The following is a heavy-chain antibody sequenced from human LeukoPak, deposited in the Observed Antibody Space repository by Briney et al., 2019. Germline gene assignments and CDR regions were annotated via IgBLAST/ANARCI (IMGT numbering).Heavy chain of an antibody. Sequence: GASVRVSCKASGYTFTSYGISWVRQAPGQGLEWMGWISAYNGNTNYAQKLQGWVTMTRDTSISTAYMELSRLRSDDTAVYYCARSRGIVVVPAAQENAFDIWGQGTMVTVSS. CDR3: ARSRGIVVVPAAQENAFDI. CDR2: ISAYNGNT. D-gene: IGHD2-2*01. V-gene: IGHV1-18*01. J-gene: IGHJ3*02. CDR1: GYTFTSYG.